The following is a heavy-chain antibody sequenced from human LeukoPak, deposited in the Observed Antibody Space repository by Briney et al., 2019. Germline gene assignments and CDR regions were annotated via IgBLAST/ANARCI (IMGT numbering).Heavy chain of an antibody. CDR3: ARDLDYYDDSGYQTYYFDY. V-gene: IGHV3-23*01. CDR1: GFTFINYG. J-gene: IGHJ4*02. D-gene: IGHD3-22*01. CDR2: IPGSGGST. Sequence: GGSLRLSCAASGFTFINYGMNWVRQAPGKGLEWVSGIPGSGGSTYYADSVKGRFTISRDNVKNSLYLEMNSLRAEDTAVYYCARDLDYYDDSGYQTYYFDYWGQGTLVTVSS.